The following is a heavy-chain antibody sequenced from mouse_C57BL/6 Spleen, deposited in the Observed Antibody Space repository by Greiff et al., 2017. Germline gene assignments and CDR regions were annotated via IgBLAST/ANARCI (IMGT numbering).Heavy chain of an antibody. Sequence: QVQLQQSGPELVKPGASVKISCKASGYAFSSSWLNWVKQRPGKGLEWIGRIYPGDGDTNYNGKFKGKATLTADKSSSTAYMQLSSLTSEDSAVYFCAIDYDFAYWGQGTLVTVSA. J-gene: IGHJ3*01. CDR3: AIDYDFAY. D-gene: IGHD2-4*01. V-gene: IGHV1-82*01. CDR2: IYPGDGDT. CDR1: GYAFSSSW.